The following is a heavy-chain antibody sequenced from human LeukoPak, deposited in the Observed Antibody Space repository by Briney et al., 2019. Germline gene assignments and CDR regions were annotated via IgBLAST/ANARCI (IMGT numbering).Heavy chain of an antibody. CDR1: GFTFDDYG. CDR2: INWNGGST. J-gene: IGHJ4*02. Sequence: PGGSLRLSCAASGFTFDDYGMSWVRQAPGKGLEWVSGINWNGGSTGYADSVKGRFTISRDNAKNSLYLQMNSLRAEDTALYYCARYFDPYYYGSGSPSFDYWGQGTLVIVSS. CDR3: ARYFDPYYYGSGSPSFDY. V-gene: IGHV3-20*04. D-gene: IGHD3-10*01.